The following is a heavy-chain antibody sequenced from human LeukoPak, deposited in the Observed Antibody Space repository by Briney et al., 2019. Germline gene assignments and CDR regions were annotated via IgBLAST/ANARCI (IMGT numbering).Heavy chain of an antibody. V-gene: IGHV3-30*02. J-gene: IGHJ4*02. CDR1: GFPFSSYG. CDR3: AKDTYYYDSSGQIH. Sequence: GGSLRLSCAASGFPFSSYGMHWARQAPGKGLEWVAFIRYDGSIKYYADSVKGRFTISRDNSENTLYLQMNCLRAEDTAVYYCAKDTYYYDSSGQIHWGQGTLVTVSS. CDR2: IRYDGSIK. D-gene: IGHD3-22*01.